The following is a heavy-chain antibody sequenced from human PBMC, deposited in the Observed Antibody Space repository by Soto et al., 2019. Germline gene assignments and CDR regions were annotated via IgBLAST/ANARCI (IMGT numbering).Heavy chain of an antibody. CDR2: IYYSGST. J-gene: IGHJ6*03. D-gene: IGHD4-17*01. CDR1: GGSISSYY. Sequence: QVQLQESGPGLVKPSETLSLTCTVSGGSISSYYWSWIRQPPGKGLEWIGYIYYSGSTNYNPSLKSRVTISVDTSKNQFSLKLSSVTAADTAVYYCARQGDYGSCYYYMDVWGKGTTVTVSS. CDR3: ARQGDYGSCYYYMDV. V-gene: IGHV4-59*08.